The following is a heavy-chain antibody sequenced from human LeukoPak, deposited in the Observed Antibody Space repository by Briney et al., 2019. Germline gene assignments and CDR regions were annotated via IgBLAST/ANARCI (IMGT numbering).Heavy chain of an antibody. Sequence: GASVKVSCKASGGTFSSYTISWVRQAPGQGLEWIGRIIPILGIANYAQKFQGRVTITADKSTSTAYMELSSLRSEDTAVYYCARVPARTYYFDYWGQGTLVTVSS. V-gene: IGHV1-69*02. CDR1: GGTFSSYT. CDR2: IIPILGIA. D-gene: IGHD6-25*01. J-gene: IGHJ4*02. CDR3: ARVPARTYYFDY.